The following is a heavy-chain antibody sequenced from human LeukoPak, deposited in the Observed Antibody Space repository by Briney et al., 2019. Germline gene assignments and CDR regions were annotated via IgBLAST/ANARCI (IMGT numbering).Heavy chain of an antibody. CDR2: INPDGGIT. J-gene: IGHJ5*02. Sequence: GGSQRLSCAVSGFTFSGYWMHWVRQAPGKGLEWVSRINPDGGITNYADSVKGRFTISRDNAENTVHLQMNSLRGDDTAVYYCVRGAVGTGVWFDPWGQGTLVTVSS. CDR3: VRGAVGTGVWFDP. D-gene: IGHD1-26*01. CDR1: GFTFSGYW. V-gene: IGHV3-74*01.